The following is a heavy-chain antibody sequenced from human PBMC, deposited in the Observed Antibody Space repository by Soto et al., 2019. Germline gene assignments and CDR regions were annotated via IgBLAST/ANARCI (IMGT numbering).Heavy chain of an antibody. CDR1: GGSPRSSNW. J-gene: IGHJ4*01. CDR3: VHHGGDPYHHDF. V-gene: IGHV4-4*03. CDR2: IFDSGST. D-gene: IGHD4-17*01. Sequence: PPETLSLTCAVSGGSPRSSNWWRWVRQPPGKALEWLGEIFDSGSTKYNPSLNSRVTISADQSKNHLSLRLSSVTAADTAVYYCVHHGGDPYHHDFGGQGLLVIVSS.